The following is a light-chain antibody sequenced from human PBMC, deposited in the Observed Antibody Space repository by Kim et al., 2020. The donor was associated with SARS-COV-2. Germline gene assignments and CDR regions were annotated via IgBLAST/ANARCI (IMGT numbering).Light chain of an antibody. Sequence: TGTNTRTGNSRNVGHQGASWLQPRQGHPPKTLSYRDNDRPSGMSERFSASTAGNTASLTITGAQPEEEADYYCSAWDRSLDAVVFGGGTQLTV. CDR2: RDN. CDR1: SRNVGHQG. V-gene: IGLV10-54*01. J-gene: IGLJ2*01. CDR3: SAWDRSLDAVV.